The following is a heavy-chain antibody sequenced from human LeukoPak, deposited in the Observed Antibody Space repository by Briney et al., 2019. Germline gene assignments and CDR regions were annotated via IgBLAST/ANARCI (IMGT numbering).Heavy chain of an antibody. CDR3: ARTSDTWLQLPSFGY. V-gene: IGHV1-69*01. CDR1: GGTFSSYA. J-gene: IGHJ4*02. CDR2: IIPIISTA. D-gene: IGHD5-24*01. Sequence: SVKVSCXASGGTFSSYAISWVRQARGQGLEWMGRIIPIISTANYAKRYQGRVTITSDESTSTAYMELSSLRFEDTAVYYCARTSDTWLQLPSFGYWGQGTLVTVSS.